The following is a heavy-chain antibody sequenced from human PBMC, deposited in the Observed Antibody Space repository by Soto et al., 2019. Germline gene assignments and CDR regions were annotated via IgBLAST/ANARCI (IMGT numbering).Heavy chain of an antibody. CDR2: IYYSGST. D-gene: IGHD4-17*01. CDR3: ARVFKGDYDIDY. V-gene: IGHV4-59*01. Sequence: PSETLSLTCTVSGGSISSYYWSWIRQPPGKGLEWIGYIYYSGSTNYNPSLKSRVTISVDTSKNQFSLKLSSVTAADTAVYYCARVFKGDYDIDYWGQGTMVTVS. CDR1: GGSISSYY. J-gene: IGHJ4*02.